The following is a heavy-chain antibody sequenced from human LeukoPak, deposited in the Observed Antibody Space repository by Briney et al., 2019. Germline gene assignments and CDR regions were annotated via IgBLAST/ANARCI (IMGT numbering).Heavy chain of an antibody. CDR1: GGTFSSYA. D-gene: IGHD1-1*01. CDR2: MNPNSGNT. Sequence: ASVKVSCKASGGTFSSYAISWVRQAPGQGLEWMGWMNPNSGNTGYAQKFQGRVTMTRNTSISTAYMELSSLRSEDTAVYYCARGRPWTTGTSSVYNWFDPWGQGTLVTVSS. J-gene: IGHJ5*02. V-gene: IGHV1-8*02. CDR3: ARGRPWTTGTSSVYNWFDP.